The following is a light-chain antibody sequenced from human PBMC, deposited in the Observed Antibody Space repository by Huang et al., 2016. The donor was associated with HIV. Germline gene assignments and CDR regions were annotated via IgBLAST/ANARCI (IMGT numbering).Light chain of an antibody. Sequence: DIVMTQSPDFLAVSLGERATISCKSSHSLLNSPNNRNYLAWYQQNPGQPPKLLIYWASIRESGVPDRFSGSGSGTDFTLTITSRQAEDVAVYFCQQYFFSPMTFGPGTKVGI. J-gene: IGKJ3*01. CDR2: WAS. CDR1: HSLLNSPNNRNY. V-gene: IGKV4-1*01. CDR3: QQYFFSPMT.